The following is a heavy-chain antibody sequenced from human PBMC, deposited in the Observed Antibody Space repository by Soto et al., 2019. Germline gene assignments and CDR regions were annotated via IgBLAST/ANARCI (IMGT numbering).Heavy chain of an antibody. CDR2: IYYSGSP. J-gene: IGHJ6*04. CDR3: ARHDGYNYYFYIGMEV. V-gene: IGHV4-59*08. D-gene: IGHD5-12*01. Sequence: QPPGKGLEWIGYIYYSGSPNYNPSLKSRVTISVDTSKNQFSLKLSSVTAADTAVYYCARHDGYNYYFYIGMEVWGKGFPVTVS.